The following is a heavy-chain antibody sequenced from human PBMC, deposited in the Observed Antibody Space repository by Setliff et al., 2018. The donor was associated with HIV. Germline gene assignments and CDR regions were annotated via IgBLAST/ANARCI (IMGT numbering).Heavy chain of an antibody. J-gene: IGHJ6*03. CDR3: ALTGHRLLRGYMDV. V-gene: IGHV4-4*07. Sequence: KPSETLSLTCYVTDDPISSYYWSWVRQPAGKGLEWIGRLYVSGDTNYNPSLKSRVTMSLDTSKKHFSLNLKSVTAADTAVYYCALTGHRLLRGYMDVWGKGTTVT. CDR1: DDPISSYY. CDR2: LYVSGDT. D-gene: IGHD2-15*01.